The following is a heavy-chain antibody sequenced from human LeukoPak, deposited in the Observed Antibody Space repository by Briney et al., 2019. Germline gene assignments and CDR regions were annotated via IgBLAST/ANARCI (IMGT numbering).Heavy chain of an antibody. V-gene: IGHV4-38-2*01. J-gene: IGHJ4*02. CDR1: GYSISSGYY. CDR2: IYQSGST. D-gene: IGHD6-19*01. CDR3: ARHPRGGSSGWFDY. Sequence: PSETLPLTCAVSGYSISSGYYWGWIRQPPGKGLEWIGSIYQSGSTYYNLSLKSRVTISVDTSKNQFSLKLSSVTAADTAVYYCARHPRGGSSGWFDYWGQGTLVTVSS.